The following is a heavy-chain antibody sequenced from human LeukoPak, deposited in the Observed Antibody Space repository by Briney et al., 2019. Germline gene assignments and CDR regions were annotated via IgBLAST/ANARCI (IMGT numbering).Heavy chain of an antibody. J-gene: IGHJ4*02. V-gene: IGHV4-39*01. Sequence: SETLSLTCTVSGGSISSSSYYWGWIRQPPGKGLEWIGSIYYSGSTYYNPSLKSRVTISVDTSKNQFSLKLSSVTAADTAVYYCARHRQLAYDYWGQGTLVTVSS. CDR1: GGSISSSSYY. D-gene: IGHD6-13*01. CDR2: IYYSGST. CDR3: ARHRQLAYDY.